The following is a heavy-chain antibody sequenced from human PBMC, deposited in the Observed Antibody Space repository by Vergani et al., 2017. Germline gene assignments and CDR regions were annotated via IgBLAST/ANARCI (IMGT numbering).Heavy chain of an antibody. Sequence: QLQLQESGPGLVKPSETLSLTCTVSGGSISSSSYYWGWIRQPPGKGLEWIGSIYYSGSTYYNPSLKSRVTISVDTSKNQFSLKLSSVTAADTAVYYCARDLEQLACDYWGQGTLVTVSS. J-gene: IGHJ4*02. V-gene: IGHV4-39*07. CDR1: GGSISSSSYY. D-gene: IGHD6-13*01. CDR3: ARDLEQLACDY. CDR2: IYYSGST.